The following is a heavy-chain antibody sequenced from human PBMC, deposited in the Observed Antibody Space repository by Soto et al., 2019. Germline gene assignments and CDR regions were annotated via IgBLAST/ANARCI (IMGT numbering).Heavy chain of an antibody. Sequence: QVQLQESGPGLVKPSGTLSLTCAVSGGSISSSDWWSWVRQPPGKGLEWVGEIQHSGSTNYNPSPKSRFTIIVEKPGKQFSLNLNSVDAADTAGSYCAGTPTGAPLWGQGTLVTVSS. D-gene: IGHD4-17*01. V-gene: IGHV4-4*02. CDR2: IQHSGST. J-gene: IGHJ4*02. CDR1: GGSISSSDW. CDR3: AGTPTGAPL.